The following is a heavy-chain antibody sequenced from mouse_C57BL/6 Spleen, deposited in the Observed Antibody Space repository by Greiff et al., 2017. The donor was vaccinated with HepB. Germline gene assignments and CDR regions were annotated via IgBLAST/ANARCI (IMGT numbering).Heavy chain of an antibody. CDR2: IDPEDGET. J-gene: IGHJ2*01. CDR1: GFNIKDYY. D-gene: IGHD2-14*01. CDR3: ARNRGSFDY. Sequence: EVVLVESGAELVKPGASVKLSCTASGFNIKDYYMHWVKQRTEQGLEWLGRIDPEDGETKYAPKFQGKATITADTSSNTAYLQLSSLTSEDTAVNYSARNRGSFDYWGKGTTLTISS. V-gene: IGHV14-2*01.